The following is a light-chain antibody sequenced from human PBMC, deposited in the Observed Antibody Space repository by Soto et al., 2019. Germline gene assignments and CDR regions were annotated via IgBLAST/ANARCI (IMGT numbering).Light chain of an antibody. CDR1: QSISSY. Sequence: DIQMTQSPSSLSASVGDRVTITCRASQSISSYLNWYQQKPGKAPKLLIYAASSLQSGVPSRFSGSGSGTDFTLTISSLQPDDFANYYCQQYDTYFRYTFGQGTKLDIK. CDR2: AAS. V-gene: IGKV1-39*01. J-gene: IGKJ2*01. CDR3: QQYDTYFRYT.